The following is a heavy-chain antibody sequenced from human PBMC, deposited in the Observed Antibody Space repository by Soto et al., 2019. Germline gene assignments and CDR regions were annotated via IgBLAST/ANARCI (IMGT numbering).Heavy chain of an antibody. CDR1: GFTFSSYS. D-gene: IGHD3-3*01. J-gene: IGHJ4*02. CDR3: ARDLRFLEYFYFDY. CDR2: ISSSSSTI. V-gene: IGHV3-48*01. Sequence: GGSLRLSCAASGFTFSSYSMNWVRQAPGKGLEWVSYISSSSSTIYYADSVKGRFTISRDNAKNSLYLQMNSLRAEDTAVYYCARDLRFLEYFYFDYWGQGTLVTVSS.